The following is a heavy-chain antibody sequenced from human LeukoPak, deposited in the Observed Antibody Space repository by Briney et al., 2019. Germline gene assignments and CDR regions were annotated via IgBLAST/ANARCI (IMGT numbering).Heavy chain of an antibody. J-gene: IGHJ4*02. CDR2: ISGSGGST. CDR1: GFTFSSYA. V-gene: IGHV3-23*01. Sequence: GGSLRLSCAASGFTFSSYAMSWVRQAPGKGLEWVSAISGSGGSTYYADSVKGRFTISRDNSKNTLYLQMNSLRAEDTAVYYCAKVQIVVVVAATFDYWGQGTLVTVSS. D-gene: IGHD2-15*01. CDR3: AKVQIVVVVAATFDY.